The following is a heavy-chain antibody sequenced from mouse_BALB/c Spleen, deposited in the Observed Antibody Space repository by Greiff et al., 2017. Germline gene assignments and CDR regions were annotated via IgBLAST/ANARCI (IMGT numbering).Heavy chain of an antibody. CDR1: GFSLTGYG. J-gene: IGHJ2*01. Sequence: VQGVESGPGLVAPSQSLSITCTVSGFSLTGYGVNWVRQPPGKGLEWLGMIWGDGSTDYNSALKSRLSISKDNSKSQVFLKMNSLQTDDTARYYCARDLGGNYGYYYAMDYWGQGTTLTVSS. CDR3: ARDLGGNYGYYYAMDY. CDR2: IWGDGST. V-gene: IGHV2-6-7*01. D-gene: IGHD1-1*02.